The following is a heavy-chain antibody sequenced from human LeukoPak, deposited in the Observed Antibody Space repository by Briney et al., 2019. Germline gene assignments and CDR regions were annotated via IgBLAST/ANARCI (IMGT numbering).Heavy chain of an antibody. D-gene: IGHD6-6*01. CDR2: VHSSGSI. Sequence: SETLSLTCAVSGGSINHYYWAWIRQPPGKGLEWIGYVHSSGSIHCNPSLKSRVTISVDTSKNEFSLKLNSVTPADTAVYYCARAMSIAARLQTIFDYWGEGTLVTVSS. V-gene: IGHV4-59*01. CDR3: ARAMSIAARLQTIFDY. J-gene: IGHJ4*02. CDR1: GGSINHYY.